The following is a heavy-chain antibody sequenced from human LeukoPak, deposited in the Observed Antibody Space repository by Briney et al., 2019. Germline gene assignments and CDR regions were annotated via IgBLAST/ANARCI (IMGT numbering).Heavy chain of an antibody. V-gene: IGHV1-2*02. CDR2: INPNSGGT. J-gene: IGHJ6*03. CDR3: ARGRAVAGTFVHYYYYMDV. CDR1: GYTFTGYY. Sequence: VASVKVSCKASGYTFTGYYMHWVRQAPGQGLEWMGWINPNSGGTNYAQKFQGRVTMTRDTSISTAYMELSRLRSDDTAVYYCARGRAVAGTFVHYYYYMDVWGKGTTVTISS. D-gene: IGHD6-19*01.